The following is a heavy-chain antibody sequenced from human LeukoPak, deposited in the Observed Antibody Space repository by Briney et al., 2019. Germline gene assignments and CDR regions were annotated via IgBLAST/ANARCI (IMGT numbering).Heavy chain of an antibody. CDR2: ISAYNGNT. V-gene: IGHV1-18*04. CDR1: GYTFTGYY. D-gene: IGHD2-21*02. Sequence: GASVKVSCKASGYTFTGYYMHWVRQAPGQGLEWMGWISAYNGNTNYAQKLQGRVTMTTDTSTSTAYMELRSLRSDDTAVYYCARDRFGDIVVVTAILPPDYWGQGTLVTVSS. J-gene: IGHJ4*02. CDR3: ARDRFGDIVVVTAILPPDY.